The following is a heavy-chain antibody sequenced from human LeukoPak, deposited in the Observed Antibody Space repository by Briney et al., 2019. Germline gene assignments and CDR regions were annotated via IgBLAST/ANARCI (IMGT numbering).Heavy chain of an antibody. D-gene: IGHD1-26*01. CDR1: GFTFSSYE. CDR2: ISSSGSTI. J-gene: IGHJ4*02. V-gene: IGHV3-48*03. Sequence: GGSLRLSCAASGFTFSSYEMNWGRQAPGKGLEWVSYISSSGSTIYYADSMKGRFTISRDNAKNSLYLQMNSLRAEDTAVYYCAKAPYSGSYYLFDYWGQGTLVTVSS. CDR3: AKAPYSGSYYLFDY.